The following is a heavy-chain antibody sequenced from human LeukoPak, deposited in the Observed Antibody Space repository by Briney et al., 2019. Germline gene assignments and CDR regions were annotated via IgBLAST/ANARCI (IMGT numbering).Heavy chain of an antibody. CDR1: GYTFTGYY. CDR3: ARDPGYSSVWYSLKSPPFSYCHGMDV. V-gene: IGHV1-2*02. Sequence: ASVKVSCKASGYTFTGYYMRWVRQAPGQGLEWMGWINPNSGGTNYAQKFQGRVTMTRDTSTSTVYMELSSLRSDDTAVYYCARDPGYSSVWYSLKSPPFSYCHGMDVWGQGTTVTVAS. J-gene: IGHJ6*02. CDR2: INPNSGGT. D-gene: IGHD6-19*01.